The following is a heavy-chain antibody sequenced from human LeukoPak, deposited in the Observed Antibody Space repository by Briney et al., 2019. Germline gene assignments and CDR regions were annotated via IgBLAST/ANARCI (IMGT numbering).Heavy chain of an antibody. Sequence: SSETLSLNCTVSGGSISSYYWSWTRQPPGKGLEWIGYIYYSGSTNYNPSLKSRVTISVDTSKNQFSLKLSSVTAADTAVYYCAREVYYYDSSGYVSWFDPWGQGTLVTVSS. D-gene: IGHD3-22*01. CDR1: GGSISSYY. CDR3: AREVYYYDSSGYVSWFDP. CDR2: IYYSGST. J-gene: IGHJ5*02. V-gene: IGHV4-59*08.